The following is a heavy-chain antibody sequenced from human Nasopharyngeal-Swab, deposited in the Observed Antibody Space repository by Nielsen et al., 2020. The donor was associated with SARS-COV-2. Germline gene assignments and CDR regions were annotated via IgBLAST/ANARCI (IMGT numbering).Heavy chain of an antibody. J-gene: IGHJ4*02. CDR3: ASAWGGASGLSVFDY. Sequence: SATLSLTCTVSGGSISSSSYYWGWIRQPPGKGLEWIGSIYYSGSTYYNPSLKSRVTTSVDTSKNQFSLKLSSVTAADTAVYYCASAWGGASGLSVFDYWGQGTLVTVSS. D-gene: IGHD3-16*01. V-gene: IGHV4-39*01. CDR1: GGSISSSSYY. CDR2: IYYSGST.